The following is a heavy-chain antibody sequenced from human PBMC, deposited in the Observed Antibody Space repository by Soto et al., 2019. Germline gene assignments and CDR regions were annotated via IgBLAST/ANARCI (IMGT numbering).Heavy chain of an antibody. D-gene: IGHD3-10*01. J-gene: IGHJ5*02. Sequence: PSQTLSLTCGISGDSVSSNSAGWSWIRQSPSRGLEWLGRTYYRSKWYYDYAESVKGRVTIKPDTAKNQLSLQLNSVTPEDTAVYYCAKGGLARGASHGWFDPWGQGTLVTVSS. CDR3: AKGGLARGASHGWFDP. CDR2: TYYRSKWYY. V-gene: IGHV6-1*01. CDR1: GDSVSSNSAG.